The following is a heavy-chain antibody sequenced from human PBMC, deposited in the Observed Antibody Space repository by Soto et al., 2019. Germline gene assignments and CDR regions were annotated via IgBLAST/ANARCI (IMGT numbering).Heavy chain of an antibody. Sequence: SETLSLTCTVSGGSISTYYWSWIRQPPGKGLEWIGYVYYSGSTNYNPSLKSRVAISVGKSKNQFSLKLSSVTAADTAVYYCARHHYDILTGFLWFDPWGQGTLVTVSS. CDR2: VYYSGST. J-gene: IGHJ5*02. CDR1: GGSISTYY. CDR3: ARHHYDILTGFLWFDP. D-gene: IGHD3-9*01. V-gene: IGHV4-59*12.